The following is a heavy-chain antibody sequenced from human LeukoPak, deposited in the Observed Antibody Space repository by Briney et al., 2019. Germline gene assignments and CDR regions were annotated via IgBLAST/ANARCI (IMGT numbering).Heavy chain of an antibody. V-gene: IGHV3-33*08. CDR1: GFTFSNYW. CDR3: ARSRGYSYGFKFFDY. Sequence: GGSLRLSCAASGFTFSNYWMTWVRQAPGKGLEWVAVIWYDGSNKYYADSVKGRFTISRDNSKNTLYLQMNSLRAEDTAVYYCARSRGYSYGFKFFDYWGQGTLVTVSS. J-gene: IGHJ4*02. D-gene: IGHD5-18*01. CDR2: IWYDGSNK.